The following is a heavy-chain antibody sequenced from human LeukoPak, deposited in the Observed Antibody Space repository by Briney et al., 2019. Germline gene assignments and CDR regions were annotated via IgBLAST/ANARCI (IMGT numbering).Heavy chain of an antibody. CDR2: ISSSSSYK. CDR1: GFTFSSYS. V-gene: IGHV3-21*01. CDR3: AREDARY. J-gene: IGHJ4*02. Sequence: GGSLRLSCAASGFTFSSYSMNWVRQAPGKGLEWVSSISSSSSYKYYADSVKGRFTISRDNAKNSLYLQMNSLRAEDTAVYYCAREDARYWGQGTLVTVSS.